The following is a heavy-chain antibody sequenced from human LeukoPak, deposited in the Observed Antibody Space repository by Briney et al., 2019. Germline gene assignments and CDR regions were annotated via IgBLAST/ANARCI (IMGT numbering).Heavy chain of an antibody. J-gene: IGHJ6*02. CDR2: IYTSGST. Sequence: PSETLSLTCTVSGGSISSSSYYWGWIRQPAGKGLEWIGRIYTSGSTNYNPSLKSRVTMSVDTSKNQFSLKLSSVTAADTAVYYCARTAMVKDYYYYGMDVWGQGTTVTVSS. D-gene: IGHD5-18*01. CDR3: ARTAMVKDYYYYGMDV. CDR1: GGSISSSSYY. V-gene: IGHV4-61*02.